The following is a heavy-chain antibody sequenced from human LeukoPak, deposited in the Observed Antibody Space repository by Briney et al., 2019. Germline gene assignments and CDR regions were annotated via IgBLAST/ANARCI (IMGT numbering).Heavy chain of an antibody. CDR3: ARSRYCSGGSCLRAGFDY. Sequence: SETLSLTCAAYGGTFSDYYWSWIRQPPGKGLEWIGSIYYSGSTYYNPSLKSRVTISVDTSKNQFSLKLSSVTAADTAVYYCARSRYCSGGSCLRAGFDYWGQGTLVTVSS. CDR1: GGTFSDYY. CDR2: IYYSGST. D-gene: IGHD2-15*01. J-gene: IGHJ4*02. V-gene: IGHV4-34*01.